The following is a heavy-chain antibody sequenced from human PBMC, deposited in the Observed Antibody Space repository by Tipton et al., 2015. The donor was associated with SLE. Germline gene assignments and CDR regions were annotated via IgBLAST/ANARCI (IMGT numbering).Heavy chain of an antibody. CDR1: AFTFSSYA. CDR3: AKQEYSRSSDYFDY. Sequence: SLRLSCAASAFTFSSYAMSWFRQAPGKGLEWVSGINGRGGETYYADSVKGRFTISRDNSRNTLHLQMISLKVGDTAIYYCAKQEYSRSSDYFDYWGQGALVTVSS. V-gene: IGHV3-23*01. D-gene: IGHD6-6*01. J-gene: IGHJ4*02. CDR2: INGRGGET.